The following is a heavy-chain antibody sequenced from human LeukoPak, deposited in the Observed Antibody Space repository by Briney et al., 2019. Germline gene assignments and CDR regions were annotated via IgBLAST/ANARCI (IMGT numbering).Heavy chain of an antibody. CDR3: ARYSIAVAGTRDYYYYYMDV. CDR2: IKTDGSDM. V-gene: IGHV3-74*03. CDR1: GFTFSNYW. D-gene: IGHD6-19*01. J-gene: IGHJ6*03. Sequence: PGGSLRLSCAAAGFTFSNYWMHWVRQAPGKGLVWVAAIKTDGSDMQYADSVKGRFTISRDNAKNTLYLQMNSLRAEDTAVYYCARYSIAVAGTRDYYYYYMDVWGKGTTVTVSS.